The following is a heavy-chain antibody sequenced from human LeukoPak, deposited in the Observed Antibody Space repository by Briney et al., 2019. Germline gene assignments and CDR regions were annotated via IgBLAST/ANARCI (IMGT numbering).Heavy chain of an antibody. Sequence: SETLSLTCAVYGGSFSGYYWSWIRQPAGKGLEWIGRIYTSGSTNYNPSLKSRVTMSVDTSKNQFSLKLSSVTAADTAVYYCARDLVGANNWFDPWGQGTLVTVSS. CDR1: GGSFSGYY. D-gene: IGHD1-26*01. CDR2: IYTSGST. J-gene: IGHJ5*02. CDR3: ARDLVGANNWFDP. V-gene: IGHV4-4*07.